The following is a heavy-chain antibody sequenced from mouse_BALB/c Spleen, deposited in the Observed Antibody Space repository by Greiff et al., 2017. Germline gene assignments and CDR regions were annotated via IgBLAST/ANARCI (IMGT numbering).Heavy chain of an antibody. V-gene: IGHV1-5*01. CDR2: IYPGNSDT. D-gene: IGHD2-14*01. J-gene: IGHJ4*01. Sequence: VQLQQSGTVLARPGASVKMSCKASGYTFTSYWMHWVKQRPGQGLEWIGAIYPGNSDTSYNQKFKGKAKLTAVTSTSTAYMELSSLTNEDSAVYYCTRREGVRRGYYAMDYWGQGTSVTVSS. CDR1: GYTFTSYW. CDR3: TRREGVRRGYYAMDY.